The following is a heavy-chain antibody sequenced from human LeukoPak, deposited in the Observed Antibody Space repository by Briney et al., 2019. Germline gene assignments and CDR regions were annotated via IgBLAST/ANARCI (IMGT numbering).Heavy chain of an antibody. D-gene: IGHD1-26*01. CDR3: ARGVKRGSPDAFDI. CDR1: GFTFSSYS. J-gene: IGHJ3*02. CDR2: ISSSSSYI. Sequence: GGSLRLSCAASGFTFSSYSMNWVRQAPGKGLEWVSSISSSSSYIYYADSVKGRFTISRDNAKNSLYLQMNSLRAEDTAVYYCARGVKRGSPDAFDIWGQGTKVTVSS. V-gene: IGHV3-21*01.